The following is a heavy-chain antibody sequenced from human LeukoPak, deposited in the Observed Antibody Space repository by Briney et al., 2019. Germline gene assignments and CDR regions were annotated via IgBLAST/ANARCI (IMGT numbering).Heavy chain of an antibody. J-gene: IGHJ4*02. CDR2: FLSDGSRT. D-gene: IGHD3-10*01. CDR1: GFTFSSYW. V-gene: IGHV3-74*01. Sequence: PGGSLRLSCAASGFTFSSYWMHWVRQGPGKGLVWVSRFLSDGSRTTYADSVKGRFTISGDNAKNTLYLQMNSLRAEDTAVYYCAKVGDYGSGFDFWAREPWSPSPQ. CDR3: AKVGDYGSGFDF.